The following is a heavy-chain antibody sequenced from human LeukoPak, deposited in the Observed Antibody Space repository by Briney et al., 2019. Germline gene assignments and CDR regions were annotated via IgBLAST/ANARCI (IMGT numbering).Heavy chain of an antibody. Sequence: KSSQTLSLTCTVSGGSISSGDYYWSWIRQPAGKGLEWIGRIYTSGSTNYNPSLKSRVTISEDTSKNQFSLKLSSVTAADTAVYYCASLDLEPADVWGKGTTVTISS. CDR2: IYTSGST. D-gene: IGHD1-1*01. J-gene: IGHJ6*04. V-gene: IGHV4-61*02. CDR1: GGSISSGDYY. CDR3: ASLDLEPADV.